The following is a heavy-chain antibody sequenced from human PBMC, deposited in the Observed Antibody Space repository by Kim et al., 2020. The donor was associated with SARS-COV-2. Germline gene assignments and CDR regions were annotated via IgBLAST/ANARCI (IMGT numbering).Heavy chain of an antibody. J-gene: IGHJ4*02. CDR2: ISYDGSNK. V-gene: IGHV3-30*18. CDR3: AKDSALGYCSGGNCYPEY. CDR1: GFTFRSYG. Sequence: GGSLRLSCAASGFTFRSYGMYWVRQAPGKGLEWVAVISYDGSNKYHADSVKGRFTISRDNSKNTLFLQMNSLRTEDTAVYYCAKDSALGYCSGGNCYPEYWGQGTLVTVSS. D-gene: IGHD2-15*01.